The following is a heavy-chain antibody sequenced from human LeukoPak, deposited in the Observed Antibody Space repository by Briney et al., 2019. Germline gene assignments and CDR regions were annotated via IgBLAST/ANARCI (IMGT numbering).Heavy chain of an antibody. D-gene: IGHD3-3*01. Sequence: PGGSLRLSCAASGFTFSSYAMSWVRQAPGKGLEWVSAISGSGGSTYYADSVKGRFTISRDNSKNTLYLQMNSLRAEDTAVYYCAKDGVSVLRFLEWLPPTGGRFDYWGQGTLVTVSS. CDR1: GFTFSSYA. V-gene: IGHV3-23*01. CDR2: ISGSGGST. CDR3: AKDGVSVLRFLEWLPPTGGRFDY. J-gene: IGHJ4*02.